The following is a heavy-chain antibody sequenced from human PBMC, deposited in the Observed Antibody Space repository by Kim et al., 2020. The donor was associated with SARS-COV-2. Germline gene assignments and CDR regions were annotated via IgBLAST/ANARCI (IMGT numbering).Heavy chain of an antibody. CDR3: ARGSFCGSDKRCHNLSWFGP. D-gene: IGHD2-21*02. CDR2: IDHSGNT. Sequence: SESLSLTCAVYGGSFNDFHWSWIRQSPRKGLEWIGEIDHSGNTNFSPSLKSRVTISLDTSKNQFSLKLNSVTAADTAVYYCARGSFCGSDKRCHNLSWFGPWGQGTLVTVPS. V-gene: IGHV4-34*01. J-gene: IGHJ5*02. CDR1: GGSFNDFH.